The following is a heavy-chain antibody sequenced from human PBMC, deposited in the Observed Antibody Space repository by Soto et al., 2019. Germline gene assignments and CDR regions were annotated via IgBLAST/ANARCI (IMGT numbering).Heavy chain of an antibody. Sequence: GSLRLSCAASGFTLSSYAMSWARQAPGKGLEWVSAISGSGGSTYYADSVKGRFTISRDNSKNTLYLQMNSLRAEDTAVYYFAKDRPNIVVVPAAMFYYGMDVWGQGTTVTVSS. D-gene: IGHD2-2*01. CDR1: GFTLSSYA. CDR2: ISGSGGST. J-gene: IGHJ6*02. CDR3: AKDRPNIVVVPAAMFYYGMDV. V-gene: IGHV3-23*01.